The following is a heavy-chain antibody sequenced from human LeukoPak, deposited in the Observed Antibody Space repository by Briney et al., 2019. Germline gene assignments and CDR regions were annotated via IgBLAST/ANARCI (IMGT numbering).Heavy chain of an antibody. CDR2: ISSSGSPL. Sequence: GGSLRLSCATSGFTFSDYYMSWICHAPGKGLEWVSYISSSGSPLYYADSVKGRFTISRDNANNSVFLQMNSLRAEDTAVYYCTRDPDTSSKVDYWGQGALVTVSS. D-gene: IGHD6-6*01. J-gene: IGHJ4*02. V-gene: IGHV3-11*01. CDR3: TRDPDTSSKVDY. CDR1: GFTFSDYY.